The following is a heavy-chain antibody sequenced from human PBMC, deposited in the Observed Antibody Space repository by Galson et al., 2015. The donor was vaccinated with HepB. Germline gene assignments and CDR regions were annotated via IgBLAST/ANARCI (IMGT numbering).Heavy chain of an antibody. CDR3: AKGRPERPPEHRGYDLPDY. CDR2: IGVNDGSI. J-gene: IGHJ4*02. V-gene: IGHV3-23*01. D-gene: IGHD5-12*01. Sequence: SLRLSCAASGFTFSSYAMNWVRQAPGKGLEWVSGIGVNDGSIYYANSVKGRFTISRDNSKNTLYLQVNGLRVEDTAIYYCAKGRPERPPEHRGYDLPDYWGQGTLVTVSP. CDR1: GFTFSSYA.